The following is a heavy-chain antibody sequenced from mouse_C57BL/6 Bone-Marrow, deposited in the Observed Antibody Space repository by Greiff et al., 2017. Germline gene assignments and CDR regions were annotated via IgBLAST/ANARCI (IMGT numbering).Heavy chain of an antibody. D-gene: IGHD1-1*01. V-gene: IGHV2-6*01. CDR3: ATSVVPYAMDY. Sequence: VKLMESGPGLVAPSQSLSITCTVSGFSLTSYGVDWVRQSPGKGLEWLGVIWGVGSTNYNSALKSRLSISKDNSKSQVFLKMNSLQTDDTAMYYCATSVVPYAMDYWGQGTSVTVSS. CDR2: IWGVGST. J-gene: IGHJ4*01. CDR1: GFSLTSYG.